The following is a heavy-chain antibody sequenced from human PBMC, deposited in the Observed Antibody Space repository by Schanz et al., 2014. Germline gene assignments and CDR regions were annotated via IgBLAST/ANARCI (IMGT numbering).Heavy chain of an antibody. D-gene: IGHD2-15*01. CDR2: ISYDGRNK. CDR3: ARDRGYCSGGSCLTFDY. CDR1: GFTFSDHY. V-gene: IGHV3-30-3*01. J-gene: IGHJ4*02. Sequence: VQLVESGGGLVQPGGSLRLSCAASGFTFSDHYMDWVRQAPGKGLEWVAVISYDGRNKYYADSVKGRFTISRDNSKNTLYLQMNSLRAEDTAVYYCARDRGYCSGGSCLTFDYWGQGTLVTVSS.